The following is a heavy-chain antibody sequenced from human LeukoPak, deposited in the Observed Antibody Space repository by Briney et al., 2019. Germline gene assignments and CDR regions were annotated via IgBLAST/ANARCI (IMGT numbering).Heavy chain of an antibody. Sequence: SVKVSCKASGGTLSSYAISWVRQAPGQGLEWMGRIIPIFGTANYAQKFQGRVTITTDESTSTAYMELSSLRSEDTAVYYCAGTSIAASPLDYWGQGTLVTVSS. CDR2: IIPIFGTA. D-gene: IGHD6-6*01. CDR1: GGTLSSYA. CDR3: AGTSIAASPLDY. J-gene: IGHJ4*02. V-gene: IGHV1-69*05.